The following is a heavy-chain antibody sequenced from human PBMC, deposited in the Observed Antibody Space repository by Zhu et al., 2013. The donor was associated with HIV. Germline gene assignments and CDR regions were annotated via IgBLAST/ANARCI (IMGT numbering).Heavy chain of an antibody. CDR2: INPNSGGT. J-gene: IGHJ4*02. Sequence: QVQLVQSGAEVKKPGASVKVSCKASGYTFTGYYMHWVRQAPGQGLEWMGWINPNSGGTNYAQKFQGRVTMTRDTSISTAYMELSRLRSDDTAVYYCARVDHYYDSSGPQTPYFDYWGQGTLVTVSS. CDR3: ARVDHYYDSSGPQTPYFDY. CDR1: GYTFTGYY. D-gene: IGHD3-22*01. V-gene: IGHV1-2*02.